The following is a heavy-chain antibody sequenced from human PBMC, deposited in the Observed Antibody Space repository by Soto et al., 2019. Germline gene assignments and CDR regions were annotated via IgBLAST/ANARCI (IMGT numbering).Heavy chain of an antibody. J-gene: IGHJ6*02. V-gene: IGHV4-34*01. CDR1: GGSFSGYY. Sequence: SETLSLTCAVXGGSFSGYYWKWIRQPPGKGLEWIGEINHSGSTNYNPSLKSRVTISVDTSKNQFSLKLSSVTAADTAVYYCARVSGIYYYGMDVWGQGTTVT. D-gene: IGHD3-10*01. CDR2: INHSGST. CDR3: ARVSGIYYYGMDV.